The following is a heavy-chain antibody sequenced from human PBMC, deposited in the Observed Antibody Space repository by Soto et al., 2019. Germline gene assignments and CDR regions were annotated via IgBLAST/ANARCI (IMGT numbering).Heavy chain of an antibody. V-gene: IGHV5-51*01. Sequence: PGESLKISCKGSGYSFTSYWIAWVRQMPGKGLEWMGIIYPGDSDTRYNPSFQGQVTISADKSINTAYLQWTSLKASDTAMYYCARSPCGGDCIRFDPWGQRTLVTVSS. CDR3: ARSPCGGDCIRFDP. D-gene: IGHD2-21*02. CDR2: IYPGDSDT. CDR1: GYSFTSYW. J-gene: IGHJ5*02.